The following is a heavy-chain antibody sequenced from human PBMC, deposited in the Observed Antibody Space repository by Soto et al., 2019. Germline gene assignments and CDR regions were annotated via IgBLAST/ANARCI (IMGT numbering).Heavy chain of an antibody. CDR3: ARGYCSGGSCSPGGMDV. D-gene: IGHD2-15*01. Sequence: EVQLVESGGGLVQPGGSLRLSCAASGFTFSTYWMHWVRQAPGKGLVWVSRINGDGSSTSYADSVKGRFTISRDNAKNPLYLQMTSLRAEDTAVYYCARGYCSGGSCSPGGMDVWGQGTTVTVSS. CDR2: INGDGSST. J-gene: IGHJ6*02. CDR1: GFTFSTYW. V-gene: IGHV3-74*01.